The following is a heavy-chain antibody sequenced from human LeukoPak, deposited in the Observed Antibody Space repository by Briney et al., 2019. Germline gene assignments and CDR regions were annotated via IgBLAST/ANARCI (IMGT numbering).Heavy chain of an antibody. CDR2: ISAYNGNT. D-gene: IGHD6-6*01. CDR3: ARDPSIAAPPGSWFDP. V-gene: IGHV1-18*01. Sequence: ASVRVSCKASGYSFATYGISWVRQAPGQGLEWMGWISAYNGNTNYAQKLQGRVTMTTDTSTSTAYMELRSLRSDDTAVYYCARDPSIAAPPGSWFDPWGQGTLVTVSS. J-gene: IGHJ5*02. CDR1: GYSFATYG.